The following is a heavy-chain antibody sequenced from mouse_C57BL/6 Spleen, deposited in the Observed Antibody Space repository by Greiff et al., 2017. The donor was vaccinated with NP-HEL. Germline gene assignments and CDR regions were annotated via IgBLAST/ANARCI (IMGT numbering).Heavy chain of an antibody. D-gene: IGHD1-3*01. V-gene: IGHV5-4*03. Sequence: EVMLVESGGGLVKPGGSLKLSCAASGFTFSSYAMSCVRQTPEKRLEWVATISDGGSYTYYPDNVKGRFTISRDNAKNNLYLQMSHLKSEDTAMYYCARGGSGNYVDYWGQGTTLTVSS. J-gene: IGHJ2*01. CDR3: ARGGSGNYVDY. CDR1: GFTFSSYA. CDR2: ISDGGSYT.